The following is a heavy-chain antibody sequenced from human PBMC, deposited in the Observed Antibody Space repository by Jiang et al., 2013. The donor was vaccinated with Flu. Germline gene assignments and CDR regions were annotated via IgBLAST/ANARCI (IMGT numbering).Heavy chain of an antibody. Sequence: TLSLSCTVSGGSMSSGNYYWSWIRQPPGKGLEWIGYIYHSGSTYXNPSLKSRVSMSVDTSKNQFSLNLRSVSAADTAVYSCARVRHCSTTTCYSDRWFDPWGQGTLITVSS. D-gene: IGHD2-2*02. CDR2: IYHSGST. CDR1: GGSMSSGNYY. CDR3: ARVRHCSTTTCYSDRWFDP. V-gene: IGHV4-30-4*01. J-gene: IGHJ5*02.